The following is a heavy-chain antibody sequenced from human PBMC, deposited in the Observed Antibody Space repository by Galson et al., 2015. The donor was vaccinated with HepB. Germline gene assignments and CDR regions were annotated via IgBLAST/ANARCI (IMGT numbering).Heavy chain of an antibody. J-gene: IGHJ6*02. CDR2: FDPEDGET. D-gene: IGHD4-17*01. V-gene: IGHV1-24*01. CDR3: ATVTIPLRTKVYYGMDV. CDR1: GYTLTELS. Sequence: VSGYTLTELSMHWVRQAPGKGLEWMGGFDPEDGETIYAQKFQGRVTMTEDTSTDTAYMELSSLRSEDTAVYYCATVTIPLRTKVYYGMDVWGQGTTVTVSS.